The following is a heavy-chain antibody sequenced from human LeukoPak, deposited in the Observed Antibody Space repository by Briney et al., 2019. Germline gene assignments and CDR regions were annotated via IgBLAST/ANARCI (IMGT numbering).Heavy chain of an antibody. D-gene: IGHD4-11*01. CDR3: TRENSNYDYCDY. CDR2: IYTSGST. CDR1: GVSISSYY. J-gene: IGHJ4*02. Sequence: PSETLSLTCTVSGVSISSYYWSWIRQPAGKGLEWIGRIYTSGSTNYNPSLKSRVTMSVDTSKNQFSLQLNSMTAADTAVYYCTRENSNYDYCDYWGQGTLVTVSS. V-gene: IGHV4-4*07.